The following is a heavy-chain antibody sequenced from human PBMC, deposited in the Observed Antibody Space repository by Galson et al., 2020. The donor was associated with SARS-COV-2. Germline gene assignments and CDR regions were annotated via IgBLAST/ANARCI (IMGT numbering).Heavy chain of an antibody. CDR3: ASLANYGDYIMPFDY. J-gene: IGHJ4*02. D-gene: IGHD4-17*01. CDR2: ISSSSSTI. Sequence: GGSLRLSCAASGFTFSSYSMNWVRQAPGKGLEWVSYISSSSSTIYYADSVKGRFTISRDNAKNSLYLQMNSLRAEDTAVYYCASLANYGDYIMPFDYWGQGTLVTVSS. CDR1: GFTFSSYS. V-gene: IGHV3-48*01.